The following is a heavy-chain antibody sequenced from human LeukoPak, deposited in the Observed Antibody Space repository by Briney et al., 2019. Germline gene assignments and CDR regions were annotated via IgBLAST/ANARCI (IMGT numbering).Heavy chain of an antibody. CDR2: MHYSGST. D-gene: IGHD3-10*01. V-gene: IGHV4-59*01. CDR3: ARWILYSSGSYSDY. J-gene: IGHJ4*02. Sequence: SETLSLTCTVSGGSISSYYWSWFRQPPGKGLEWIGYMHYSGSTNYNPSLKSRVTISVDTSKNQISLKLSSVTAADTAVYYCARWILYSSGSYSDYWGQGTLVTVSS. CDR1: GGSISSYY.